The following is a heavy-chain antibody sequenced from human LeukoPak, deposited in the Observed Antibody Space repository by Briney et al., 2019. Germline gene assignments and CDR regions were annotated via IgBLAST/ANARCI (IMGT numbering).Heavy chain of an antibody. CDR3: AKGSSGYFADL. CDR2: ISNDGGGT. D-gene: IGHD3-22*01. J-gene: IGHJ5*02. CDR1: GFIFNNYG. Sequence: GGSLRLACAASGFIFNNYGLIWVRQAPGKGLEWVSAISNDGGGTQYADFVEGRFTISRDNSKNTLFLQMSSLRAEDTALYYCAKGSSGYFADLWGQGTLVTVSS. V-gene: IGHV3-23*01.